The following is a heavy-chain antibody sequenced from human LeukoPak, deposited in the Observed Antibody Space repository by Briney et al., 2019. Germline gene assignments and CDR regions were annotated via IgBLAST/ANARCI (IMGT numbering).Heavy chain of an antibody. V-gene: IGHV1-69*13. D-gene: IGHD3-22*01. J-gene: IGHJ4*02. CDR2: IIPIFGRA. CDR1: GGTFSSYA. CDR3: ARGTGDSSGYYYVY. Sequence: SVNVSCKASGGTFSSYAISWVRQAPGQGPEWMGGIIPIFGRANYAQKFQGRVTITADESTSTAYMELSSLRSEDTAVYYCARGTGDSSGYYYVYWGQGTLVTVSS.